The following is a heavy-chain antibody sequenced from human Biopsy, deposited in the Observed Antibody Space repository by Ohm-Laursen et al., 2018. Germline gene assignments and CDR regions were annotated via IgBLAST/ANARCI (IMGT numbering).Heavy chain of an antibody. D-gene: IGHD6-19*01. CDR1: GFSFTGYY. CDR3: ALQSVAQMKNFDY. CDR2: ISPKSGDT. J-gene: IGHJ4*02. Sequence: SVNVSCKVSGFSFTGYYIHWVRQAPGQGLEWMGWISPKSGDTNYAHKFQGNITMTRDTSMSTAYMEMSRLRCDDTAVYYCALQSVAQMKNFDYWGQGTLVTVSS. V-gene: IGHV1-2*02.